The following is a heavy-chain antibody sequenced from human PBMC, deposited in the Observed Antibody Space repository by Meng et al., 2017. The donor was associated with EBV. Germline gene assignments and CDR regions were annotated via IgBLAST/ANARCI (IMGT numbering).Heavy chain of an antibody. CDR3: ASESGRGFTPDY. CDR2: LIPMVGAP. Sequence: VQLRQSGGEGKKPGSSVKVTCRTAGGTLRSDAVSWVRQAPGQGLEWMGGLIPMVGAPHYAQKFQGRVTIIADESTSTHSMELNSLRSEDTAMYYCASESGRGFTPDYWGQGTLVTVSS. D-gene: IGHD3-10*01. CDR1: GGTLRSDA. V-gene: IGHV1-69*01. J-gene: IGHJ4*02.